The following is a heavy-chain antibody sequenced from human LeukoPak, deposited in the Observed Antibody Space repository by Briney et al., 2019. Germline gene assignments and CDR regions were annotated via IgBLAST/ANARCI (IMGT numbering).Heavy chain of an antibody. CDR3: ARYDVWGSYRAFDY. J-gene: IGHJ4*02. Sequence: PSETLSLTCTVSGYSISSGYYWGWIRQPPGKGLEWIGSIYHSGSTYYNPSLKSRVTISVDTSKNQFSLKLSSVTAADTAVYYCARYDVWGSYRAFDYWGQGTLVTVSS. CDR1: GYSISSGYY. CDR2: IYHSGST. V-gene: IGHV4-38-2*02. D-gene: IGHD3-16*02.